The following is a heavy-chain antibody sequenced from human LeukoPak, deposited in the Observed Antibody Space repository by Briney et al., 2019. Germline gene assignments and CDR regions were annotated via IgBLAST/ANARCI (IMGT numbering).Heavy chain of an antibody. CDR2: INHSGST. D-gene: IGHD2-2*01. V-gene: IGHV4-34*01. Sequence: SETLSLTCAVYGGSFSGYDWSWIRQPPGKGLEWIGEINHSGSTNYNPSLKSRVTISVDTSKNQFSLKLSSVTAADTAVYYCASSSGYCSSTSCSHYYFDYWGQGTLVTVSS. J-gene: IGHJ4*02. CDR3: ASSSGYCSSTSCSHYYFDY. CDR1: GGSFSGYD.